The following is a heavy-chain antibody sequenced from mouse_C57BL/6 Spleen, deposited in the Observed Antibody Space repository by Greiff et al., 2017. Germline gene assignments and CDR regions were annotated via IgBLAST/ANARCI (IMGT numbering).Heavy chain of an antibody. Sequence: VQLQQSGAELARPGASVKLSCKASGYTFTSYGISWVKQRTGQGLEWIGEIYPRSGNTYYNEKFKGKATLTADKSSSTAYMELRSLTSEDSAVYYCARSDYGSSYDYFDYWGQGTTLTVSS. V-gene: IGHV1-81*01. D-gene: IGHD1-1*01. CDR3: ARSDYGSSYDYFDY. CDR2: IYPRSGNT. J-gene: IGHJ2*01. CDR1: GYTFTSYG.